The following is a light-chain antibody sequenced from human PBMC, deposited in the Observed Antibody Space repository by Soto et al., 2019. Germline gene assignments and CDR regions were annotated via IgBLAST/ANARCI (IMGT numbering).Light chain of an antibody. J-gene: IGKJ1*01. CDR2: GAS. V-gene: IGKV3-20*01. Sequence: EFVLTQSPGTLSLSPGERATLSCRASQTVSSSYLAWYQQKPGQAPRLIIYGASSRATGIPDRFSGSGSGTDFTLTINRLEPEDFAVYYCQQYGSSPWTFGQGTKVDI. CDR1: QTVSSSY. CDR3: QQYGSSPWT.